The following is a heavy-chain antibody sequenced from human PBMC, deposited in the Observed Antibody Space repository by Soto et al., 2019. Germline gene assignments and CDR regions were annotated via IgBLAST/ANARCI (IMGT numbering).Heavy chain of an antibody. Sequence: SETLSLICPVSGCSISGYYWSEIRQPPGKGLEWIGNIYYSGSTNYKPSLKSRVTISVDTSKNQFSLKLSSVTAADTAVYYCASSAPDYYYDSSGFDNWGQGALVTVSS. V-gene: IGHV4-59*01. CDR2: IYYSGST. CDR1: GCSISGYY. CDR3: ASSAPDYYYDSSGFDN. J-gene: IGHJ4*02. D-gene: IGHD3-22*01.